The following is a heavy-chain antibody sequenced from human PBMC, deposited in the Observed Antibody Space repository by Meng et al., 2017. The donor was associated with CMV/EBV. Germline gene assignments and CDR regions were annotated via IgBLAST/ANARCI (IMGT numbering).Heavy chain of an antibody. CDR2: LYTSGRT. Sequence: QVLLPEPAPGLVTPSEPLSLPCPASGASISLSSCCCLRPPAAKGLEWLCRLYTSGRTNYNPSLKSRVTMSVDTSKNQFSLKLSSVTAADTAVYYCARGSYYRYVIDYWGQGTLVTVSS. J-gene: IGHJ4*02. CDR3: ARGSYYRYVIDY. V-gene: IGHV4-4*07. CDR1: GASISLSS. D-gene: IGHD2-21*01.